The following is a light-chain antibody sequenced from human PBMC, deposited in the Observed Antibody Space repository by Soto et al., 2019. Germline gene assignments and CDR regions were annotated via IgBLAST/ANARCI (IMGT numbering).Light chain of an antibody. J-gene: IGLJ1*01. V-gene: IGLV2-23*02. CDR3: CSYAGSDTYV. CDR2: EVT. CDR1: SSDIANYNL. Sequence: QSVLTQPASVSGSPGQSITISCTGTSSDIANYNLVSWYQQHPGKAPKLMIYEVTKRPSGVSNSFSGSKSGNTASLTISGLQAEDEADYYCCSYAGSDTYVFATGT.